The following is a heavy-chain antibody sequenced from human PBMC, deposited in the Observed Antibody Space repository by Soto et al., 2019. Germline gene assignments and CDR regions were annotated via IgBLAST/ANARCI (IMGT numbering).Heavy chain of an antibody. CDR3: ARQNSHYYYYGMDV. D-gene: IGHD2-21*01. Sequence: GESLTISCKGSGYSFTSYWISWVRQMPGKGLEWMGRIDPSDSYTNYSPSFQGHVTISADKSSSTAYLQWSSLKASDTAMYYCARQNSHYYYYGMDVWGQGTTVTVSS. J-gene: IGHJ6*02. V-gene: IGHV5-10-1*01. CDR1: GYSFTSYW. CDR2: IDPSDSYT.